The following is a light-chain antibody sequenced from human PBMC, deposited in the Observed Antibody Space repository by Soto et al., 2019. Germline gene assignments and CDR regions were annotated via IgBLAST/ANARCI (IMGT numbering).Light chain of an antibody. J-gene: IGLJ2*01. V-gene: IGLV1-40*01. Sequence: QAVVTQPPSVSGAPGQRVTISCTGSSSNIGAGYVVHWYQQLPGTAPKLLIYGNSNRPSGVPDRFSGSKSGTSASLAITGLQADDEADYYCQSYDTSLSGVVLGGGTKLTVL. CDR2: GNS. CDR3: QSYDTSLSGVV. CDR1: SSNIGAGYV.